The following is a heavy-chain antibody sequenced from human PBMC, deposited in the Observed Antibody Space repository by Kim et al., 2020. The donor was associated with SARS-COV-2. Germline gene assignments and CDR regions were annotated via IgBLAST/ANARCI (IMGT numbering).Heavy chain of an antibody. Sequence: ASVKVSCKASGYTFTNNSMNWVRQAPGQGLESMGWIDTKTGNPMYAQGFTGRFVFSLDTSVNTAHLQISLLEADDTAVYYCVRGTAGYYGMDVWGQGTAVSVSS. J-gene: IGHJ6*02. CDR1: GYTFTNNS. CDR2: IDTKTGNP. CDR3: VRGTAGYYGMDV. V-gene: IGHV7-4-1*02. D-gene: IGHD1-7*01.